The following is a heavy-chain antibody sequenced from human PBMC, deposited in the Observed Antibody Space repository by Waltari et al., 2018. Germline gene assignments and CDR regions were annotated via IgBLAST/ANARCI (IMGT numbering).Heavy chain of an antibody. J-gene: IGHJ4*02. D-gene: IGHD2-15*01. CDR3: ASSSAGYCSGGSCYFDY. CDR2: IIPIFGTA. Sequence: QVQLVQSGAEVKKPGSSVKVSCKASGGTFSSYAISWVRQAPGQGLEWMGGIIPIFGTANYAQKFQGRVTITADESTSTAYMELSSLRSEDTAVYYCASSSAGYCSGGSCYFDYWGQGTLVTVSS. CDR1: GGTFSSYA. V-gene: IGHV1-69*13.